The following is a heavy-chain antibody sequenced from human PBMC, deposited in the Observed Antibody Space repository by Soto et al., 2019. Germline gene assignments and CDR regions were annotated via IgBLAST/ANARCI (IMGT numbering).Heavy chain of an antibody. V-gene: IGHV3-30-3*01. D-gene: IGHD2-15*01. CDR3: ARVPSSSGRAHFDY. J-gene: IGHJ4*02. Sequence: QVQLVESGGGVVQPGRSLRLSCAASGFTFSSYAMHWVRQAPGKGLGWVAVISYDGSNKYYADSVKGRFTISRDNSKNTLYLQMNSLRAEDTAVYYRARVPSSSGRAHFDYWGQGTLVTVSS. CDR1: GFTFSSYA. CDR2: ISYDGSNK.